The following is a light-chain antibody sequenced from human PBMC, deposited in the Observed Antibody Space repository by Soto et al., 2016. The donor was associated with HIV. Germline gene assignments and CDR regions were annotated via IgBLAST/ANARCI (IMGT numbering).Light chain of an antibody. CDR2: DAS. J-gene: IGKJ4*01. Sequence: DIQLTQSPSFLSASVGDRVTITCRASQAISSYLAWYQKKPGKPPNLLIYDASTLESGVPSRFSGGGFGTEFALTISSLQPEDFATYFCQQYKTYPLTFGGGPRCRSN. V-gene: IGKV1-9*01. CDR3: QQYKTYPLT. CDR1: QAISSY.